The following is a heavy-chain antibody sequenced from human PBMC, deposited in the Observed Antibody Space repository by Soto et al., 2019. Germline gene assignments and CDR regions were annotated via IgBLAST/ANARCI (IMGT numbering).Heavy chain of an antibody. D-gene: IGHD2-15*01. CDR3: AKDKWVSVVAATPGNYFDY. J-gene: IGHJ4*02. CDR2: ISYDGSNK. V-gene: IGHV3-30*18. Sequence: QVQLVESGGGVVQPGRSLRLSCAASGFTFSSYGMHWVRQAPGKGLEWVAVISYDGSNKYYADSVKGRFTISRDNSKNTLYLQMNSLRADDTAVYYCAKDKWVSVVAATPGNYFDYWGQGTLVTVSS. CDR1: GFTFSSYG.